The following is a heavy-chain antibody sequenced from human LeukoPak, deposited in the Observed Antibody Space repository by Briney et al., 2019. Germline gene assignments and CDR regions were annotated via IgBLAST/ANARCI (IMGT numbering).Heavy chain of an antibody. D-gene: IGHD4-17*01. V-gene: IGHV4-31*03. CDR2: IYYSGST. Sequence: SQTLSLTCTVSGGSISSGGYYWSWIRQHPGKGLEWIGYIYYSGSTYYNPSLKSRVTISVDTSENQFSLKLSSVTAADTAVYYCARFRDYGDYLRWFDPWGQGTLVTVSS. CDR3: ARFRDYGDYLRWFDP. CDR1: GGSISSGGYY. J-gene: IGHJ5*02.